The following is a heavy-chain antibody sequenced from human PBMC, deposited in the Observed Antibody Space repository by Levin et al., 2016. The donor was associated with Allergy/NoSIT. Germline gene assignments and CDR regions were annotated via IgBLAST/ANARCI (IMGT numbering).Heavy chain of an antibody. Sequence: WIRQPPGKGLEWIGEIYHSGSTNYNPSLKSRVTISVDTSKNQFSLKLSSVTAADTAVYYCARDPVWFGESNYYYGMDVWGQGTTVTVSS. CDR2: IYHSGST. CDR3: ARDPVWFGESNYYYGMDV. V-gene: IGHV4-34*09. D-gene: IGHD3-10*01. J-gene: IGHJ6*02.